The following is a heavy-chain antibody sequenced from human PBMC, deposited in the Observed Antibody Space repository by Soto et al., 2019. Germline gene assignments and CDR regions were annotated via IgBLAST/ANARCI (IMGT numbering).Heavy chain of an antibody. CDR1: GFTFSSYG. D-gene: IGHD3-10*01. Sequence: GGSLRLSCAASGFTFSSYGMHWVRQATGKGLEWVAVISYDGSNKYYADSVKGRFTISRDNSKNTLYLQMNSLRAEDTAVYYCAKDSGLELRESYFDYWGQGTLVTVSS. J-gene: IGHJ4*02. CDR2: ISYDGSNK. CDR3: AKDSGLELRESYFDY. V-gene: IGHV3-30*18.